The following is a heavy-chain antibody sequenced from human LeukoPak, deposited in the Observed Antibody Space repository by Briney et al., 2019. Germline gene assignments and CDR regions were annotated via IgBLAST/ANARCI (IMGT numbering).Heavy chain of an antibody. CDR3: AKDREVRGVIGY. CDR1: GFTFSSYA. Sequence: GGSLRLSCAASGFTFSSYAMSWVRQAPGEGLEWVSAISGSGGSTYYADSVKGRFTIPRDNSKNTLYLQMNSLRAEDTAVYYCAKDREVRGVIGYWGQGTLVTVSS. CDR2: ISGSGGST. D-gene: IGHD3-10*01. J-gene: IGHJ4*02. V-gene: IGHV3-23*01.